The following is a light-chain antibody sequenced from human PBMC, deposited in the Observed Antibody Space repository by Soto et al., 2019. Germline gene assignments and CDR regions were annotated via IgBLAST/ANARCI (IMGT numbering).Light chain of an antibody. CDR3: QQYNDYPLT. J-gene: IGKJ4*01. V-gene: IGKV1-5*03. CDR2: KAS. CDR1: QSISSW. Sequence: DIQMTQSPSTLSASVGDRVTITCRASQSISSWLAWYQQKSGKAPKLLIYKASSLESGVPSRFSGSGSGTEFTLTISSLQPDDVATYYCQQYNDYPLTFGGGTRVEIK.